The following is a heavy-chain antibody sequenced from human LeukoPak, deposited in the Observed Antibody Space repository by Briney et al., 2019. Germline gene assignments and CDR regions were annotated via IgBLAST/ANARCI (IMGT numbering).Heavy chain of an antibody. CDR1: GFTFSSYE. CDR2: ISSSGSTI. V-gene: IGHV3-48*03. D-gene: IGHD3-16*01. J-gene: IGHJ4*02. CDR3: ARHPRHDYRNPNYFDY. Sequence: GGSLRLSCAASGFTFSSYEMNWVRQAPGKGLEWVSYISSSGSTIYYADSVKGRFTISRDNAKNSLYLQMNSLRAEDTAVYYCARHPRHDYRNPNYFDYWGQGTLVTVSS.